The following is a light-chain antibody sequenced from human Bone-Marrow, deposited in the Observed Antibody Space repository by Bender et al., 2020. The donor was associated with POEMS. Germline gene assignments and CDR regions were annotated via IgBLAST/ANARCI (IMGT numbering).Light chain of an antibody. Sequence: QSALTQPRSVSGSPGQSVTISCTGTSSDVGRYNYVSWFQHHPGKAPKLMIYDVSNRPSGVSNRFSGSKSGNTASLTVSGLQAEDEADYYCSSYAGSNSVLFGGGTKLTVL. CDR2: DVS. CDR3: SSYAGSNSVL. V-gene: IGLV2-11*01. CDR1: SSDVGRYNY. J-gene: IGLJ2*01.